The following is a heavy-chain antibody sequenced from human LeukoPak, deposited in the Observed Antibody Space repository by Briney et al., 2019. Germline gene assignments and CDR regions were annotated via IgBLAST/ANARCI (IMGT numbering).Heavy chain of an antibody. Sequence: GGSLRLSCAASGFTFSSYNMYWVRQAPGKGLEWLAVISHDGSNKHYAGSVKGRITISRDNSMNTLYLQMNSLTAEDTAVYYCAKVRWGSDNALDSWGQGTLVTGSS. CDR2: ISHDGSNK. CDR3: AKVRWGSDNALDS. CDR1: GFTFSSYN. J-gene: IGHJ4*02. V-gene: IGHV3-30*18. D-gene: IGHD3-16*01.